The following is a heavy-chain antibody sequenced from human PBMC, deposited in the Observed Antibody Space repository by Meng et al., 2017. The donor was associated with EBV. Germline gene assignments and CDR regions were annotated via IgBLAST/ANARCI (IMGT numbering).Heavy chain of an antibody. J-gene: IGHJ5*02. CDR3: ARRPLAYSSSNYWLDP. CDR1: GGTFSNYA. Sequence: QEQLVQSGAEVKKPXSSVKVSXMASGGTFSNYAISWVRQAPGQGLEWMGGIIPIFGTANYAQRFQGRVTITADESTNTAYMELSSLRSEDTAVYFCARRPLAYSSSNYWLDPWGQGTLVTVSS. V-gene: IGHV1-69*01. D-gene: IGHD6-13*01. CDR2: IIPIFGTA.